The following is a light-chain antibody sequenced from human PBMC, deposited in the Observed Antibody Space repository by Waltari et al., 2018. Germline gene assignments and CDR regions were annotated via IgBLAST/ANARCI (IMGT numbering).Light chain of an antibody. V-gene: IGLV3-21*04. CDR2: YDS. CDR3: LVWHSTSDHHGV. CDR1: NIGSKS. Sequence: SYVVTQSPSVSVAPGETARITCGGDNIGSKSVHWYQQRPGQAPVLVISYDSDRPSGSPARCSGSNSGNTATLTISWVEAEDEADYYCLVWHSTSDHHGVFGGGTKLTVL. J-gene: IGLJ2*01.